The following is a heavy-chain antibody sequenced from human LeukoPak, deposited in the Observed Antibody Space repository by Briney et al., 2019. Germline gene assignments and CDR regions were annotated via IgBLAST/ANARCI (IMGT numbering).Heavy chain of an antibody. V-gene: IGHV3-48*01. CDR3: AKDSGFDAFDI. J-gene: IGHJ3*02. D-gene: IGHD6-25*01. CDR2: ISSSGSTI. CDR1: GFTFSSYG. Sequence: PGRSLRLSCAASGFTFSSYGMNWVRQAPGKGLEWVSYISSSGSTIYYADSVKGRFTISRDNSKNTLYLQMNSLRAEDTAVYYCAKDSGFDAFDIWGQGTMVTVSS.